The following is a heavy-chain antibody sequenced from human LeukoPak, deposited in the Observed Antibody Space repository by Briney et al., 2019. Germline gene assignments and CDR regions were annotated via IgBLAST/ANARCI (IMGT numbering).Heavy chain of an antibody. D-gene: IGHD5-18*01. CDR2: LNHSGST. J-gene: IGHJ4*02. V-gene: IGHV4-34*01. CDR3: ARGAMAGPRYYFQY. CDR1: GGSFSDYY. Sequence: SETLSLTCAVYGGSFSDYYWTWIRQTPGKGLEWIGELNHSGSTNYNPSLKSRVTISLDTSKNQFSLKLKSVTAADTAVYYCARGAMAGPRYYFQYWGQGTLVTVSS.